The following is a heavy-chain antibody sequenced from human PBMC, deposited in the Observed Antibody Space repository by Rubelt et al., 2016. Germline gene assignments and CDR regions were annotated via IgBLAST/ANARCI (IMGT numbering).Heavy chain of an antibody. J-gene: IGHJ4*02. CDR1: GFTFSSYW. Sequence: GGGVVQPGRSLRLSCAASGFTFSSYWMSWVRQAPGKGLDWVANIKEDGSEKHYVDSVKGRFTISRDNAKNSMYLQMNRLRAEDTAVYYCTRSMATAQWGQGTLVTVSS. V-gene: IGHV3-7*01. D-gene: IGHD5-24*01. CDR2: IKEDGSEK. CDR3: TRSMATAQ.